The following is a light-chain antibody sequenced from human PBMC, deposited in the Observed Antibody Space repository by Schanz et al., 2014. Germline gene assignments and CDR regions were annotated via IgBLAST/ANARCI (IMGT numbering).Light chain of an antibody. CDR3: AAWDDSLNGHVV. J-gene: IGLJ2*01. CDR2: GNS. V-gene: IGLV1-40*01. CDR1: SSNIGAGYD. Sequence: QSVLTQPPSASGAPGQRVTISCTGSSSNIGAGYDVHWYQQLPGTAPKLLIYGNSNRPSGVPDRFSGSKSGTSASLAISGLQSEDEADYYCAAWDDSLNGHVVFGGGTKLTVL.